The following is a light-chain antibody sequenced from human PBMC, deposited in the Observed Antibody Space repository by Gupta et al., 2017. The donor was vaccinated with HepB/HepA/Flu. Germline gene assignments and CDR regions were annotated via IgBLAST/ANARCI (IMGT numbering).Light chain of an antibody. CDR3: QSGDSSGTHQV. CDR1: ALPKKY. CDR2: KDN. J-gene: IGLJ3*02. V-gene: IGLV3-25*03. Sequence: SYELPHPPSVSASPGPTARITCSGDALPKKYAYWYKQKPGQAPVLVIYKDNERPSGIPERFSGSSSGTIVTLTISGVQAEDEADYYCQSGDSSGTHQVFGGGTKLTVL.